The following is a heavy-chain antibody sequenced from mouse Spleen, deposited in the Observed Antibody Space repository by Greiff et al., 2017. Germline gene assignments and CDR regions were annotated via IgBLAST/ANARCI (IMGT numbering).Heavy chain of an antibody. CDR1: GYAFSSSW. Sequence: QVQLKQSGPELVKPGASVKISCKASGYAFSSSWMNWVKQRPGKGLEWIGRIYPGDGDTNYNGKFKGKATLTADKSSSTAYMQLSSLTSEDSAVYFCAREELGFYAMDYWGQGTSVTVSS. CDR2: IYPGDGDT. V-gene: IGHV1-82*01. J-gene: IGHJ4*01. D-gene: IGHD4-1*01. CDR3: AREELGFYAMDY.